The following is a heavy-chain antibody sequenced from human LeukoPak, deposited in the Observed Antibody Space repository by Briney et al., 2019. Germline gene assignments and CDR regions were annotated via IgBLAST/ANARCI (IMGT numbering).Heavy chain of an antibody. CDR3: ARDRLYWITGTTGNWFDP. V-gene: IGHV4-39*07. CDR2: IYYSGST. CDR1: GGSISSSSYY. J-gene: IGHJ5*02. D-gene: IGHD1-7*01. Sequence: SSETLSLTCTVSGGSISSSSYYWGWIRQPPGKGLEWIGSIYYSGSTYYNPSLKSRVTISVDTSKNQFSLKLSSVAAADTAVYYCARDRLYWITGTTGNWFDPWGQGTLVTVSS.